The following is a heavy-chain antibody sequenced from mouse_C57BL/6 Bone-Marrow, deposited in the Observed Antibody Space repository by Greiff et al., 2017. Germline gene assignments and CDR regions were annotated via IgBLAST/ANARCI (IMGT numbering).Heavy chain of an antibody. CDR3: AREGYSSGYC. D-gene: IGHD3-2*02. V-gene: IGHV1-81*01. J-gene: IGHJ2*01. CDR1: GYTFTSYG. Sequence: QVQLQQSGAELARPGASVKLSCKASGYTFTSYGISWVKQRTGQGLEWIGEIYPRSGNTYYNEKFKGKATLTADKSSSTAYMGLRSLTSEDSAVYFCAREGYSSGYCWGQGTTLTVSS. CDR2: IYPRSGNT.